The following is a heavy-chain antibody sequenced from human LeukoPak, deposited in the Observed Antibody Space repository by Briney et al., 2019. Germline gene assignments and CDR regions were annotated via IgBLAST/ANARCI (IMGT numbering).Heavy chain of an antibody. CDR2: VSHNGIT. CDR3: ARDRGYCDGGSCYLYDS. Sequence: SETLSLTCAVNGASFSAYYWTWIRQPPGKGLECVGEVSHNGITNCNPSLKSRVAISVDTSKNHFSLKLTSVTAADTAVYYCARDRGYCDGGSCYLYDSWGQGTLVTVSS. D-gene: IGHD2-15*01. V-gene: IGHV4-34*01. J-gene: IGHJ5*01. CDR1: GASFSAYY.